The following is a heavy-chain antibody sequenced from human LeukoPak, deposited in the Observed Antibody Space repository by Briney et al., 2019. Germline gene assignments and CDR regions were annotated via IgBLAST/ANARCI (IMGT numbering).Heavy chain of an antibody. Sequence: PGGSLRLSCAASGFTFSDYYMSWIRQAPGKGLEWVSYISSSGSTIYHADSVKGRFTISRDNAKNSLYLQMNSLRAEDTAVYYCASFRSLASPHYDFWSGYYNGVEAHYYYYMDVWGKGTTVTISS. D-gene: IGHD3-3*01. CDR1: GFTFSDYY. CDR3: ASFRSLASPHYDFWSGYYNGVEAHYYYYMDV. V-gene: IGHV3-11*01. J-gene: IGHJ6*03. CDR2: ISSSGSTI.